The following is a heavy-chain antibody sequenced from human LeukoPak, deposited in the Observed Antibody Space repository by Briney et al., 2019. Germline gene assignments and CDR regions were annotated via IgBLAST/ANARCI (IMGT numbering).Heavy chain of an antibody. J-gene: IGHJ4*02. D-gene: IGHD2-21*02. Sequence: GGSLRLSCAASGFTFSTYVMHWVRQAPGKGLGWVALISSDENNKYHADSVRGRFTISRDNSKNTLFLQMNSLRPEDTAVYYCASKWFCGGDCYYQIDFWGQGTLVTVSS. CDR2: ISSDENNK. CDR1: GFTFSTYV. CDR3: ASKWFCGGDCYYQIDF. V-gene: IGHV3-30*03.